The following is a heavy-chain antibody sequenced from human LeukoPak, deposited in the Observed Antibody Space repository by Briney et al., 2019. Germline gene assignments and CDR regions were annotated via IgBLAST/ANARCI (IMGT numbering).Heavy chain of an antibody. V-gene: IGHV4-59*08. CDR3: ARKNFYPSWYFDV. CDR2: IYDSGPA. J-gene: IGHJ2*01. Sequence: SETLSLTCTVSGGSISGYYWNWIRQSPGKGLEWIGYIYDSGPANYNPSLKSRVAISIDTSKNQFSLKVNSLTAADTALYFCARKNFYPSWYFDVWGRGTLATVSS. D-gene: IGHD3-3*01. CDR1: GGSISGYY.